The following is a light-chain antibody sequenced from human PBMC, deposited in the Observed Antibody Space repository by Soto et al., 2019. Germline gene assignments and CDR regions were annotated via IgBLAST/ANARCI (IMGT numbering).Light chain of an antibody. CDR1: SSDVGGYNY. V-gene: IGLV2-14*01. CDR2: AVS. Sequence: QSALTQPASVSGSPGQSITISCTGTSSDVGGYNYVSWYQQHPGKAPKLMIYAVSTRPSGVSNRFSASKSGNTASLTISGLLAEDEADYYCSSYTSISTYVFGTGTKVTVL. CDR3: SSYTSISTYV. J-gene: IGLJ1*01.